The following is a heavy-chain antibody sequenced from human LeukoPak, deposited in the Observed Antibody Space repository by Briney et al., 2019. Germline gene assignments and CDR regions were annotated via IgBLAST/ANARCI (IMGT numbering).Heavy chain of an antibody. CDR2: INHSGST. V-gene: IGHV4-34*01. CDR1: GGSFSGYY. Sequence: SETLSLTCAVYGGSFSGYYWSWIRQPPGKGLEWIGEINHSGSTNYNPSLKSRVTISVDTSKNQFSLKLSSVTAADTAVYYCARVTPIYCSGGSCYFPYYYYYGMDVWGQGTTVTVSS. J-gene: IGHJ6*02. D-gene: IGHD2-15*01. CDR3: ARVTPIYCSGGSCYFPYYYYYGMDV.